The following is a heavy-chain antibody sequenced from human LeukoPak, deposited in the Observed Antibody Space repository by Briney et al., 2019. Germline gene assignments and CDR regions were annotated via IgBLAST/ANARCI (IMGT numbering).Heavy chain of an antibody. J-gene: IGHJ6*02. CDR1: GYTFNNYG. CDR3: ARSIRPSGSDYPKPNHGMDV. CDR2: ISSYNGNT. D-gene: IGHD3-10*01. V-gene: IGHV1-18*01. Sequence: ASVKVSCKASGYTFNNYGINWVRQAPGQGLEWMGWISSYNGNTNYTQNLQGRVTMTTDTSTSTAYMELRSLRSGDAAVYYCARSIRPSGSDYPKPNHGMDVWGQGTTVTVSS.